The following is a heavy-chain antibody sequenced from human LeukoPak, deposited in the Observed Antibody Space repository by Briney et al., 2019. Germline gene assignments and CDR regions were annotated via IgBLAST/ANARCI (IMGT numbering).Heavy chain of an antibody. J-gene: IGHJ4*02. V-gene: IGHV3-21*01. Sequence: GGALTRSCLASGFIFISYRMNWGRRPAARELVWVSSISNSSSYIYYADSVKDRFTISRDKSKNSLYLQMNSLRAEDTAVYYCERVNEAVARTDYWGEGTLVTVSS. CDR3: ERVNEAVARTDY. D-gene: IGHD6-19*01. CDR1: GFIFISYR. CDR2: ISNSSSYI.